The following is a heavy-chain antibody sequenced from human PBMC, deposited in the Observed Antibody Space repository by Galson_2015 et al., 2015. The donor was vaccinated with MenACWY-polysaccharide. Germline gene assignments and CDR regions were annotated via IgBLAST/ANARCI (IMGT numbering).Heavy chain of an antibody. D-gene: IGHD2-2*01. CDR2: IYHSGST. V-gene: IGHV4-4*02. CDR3: ANSGRYCSSTSCYSKHAFDI. J-gene: IGHJ3*02. CDR1: GGSISSSNW. Sequence: ETLSLTCAVSGGSISSSNWWSWFRQPPGKGLEWIGEIYHSGSTNYNPSLKSRVTISVDKSKNQFSLKLSSVTAADTAVYYCANSGRYCSSTSCYSKHAFDIWGQGTMVTVSS.